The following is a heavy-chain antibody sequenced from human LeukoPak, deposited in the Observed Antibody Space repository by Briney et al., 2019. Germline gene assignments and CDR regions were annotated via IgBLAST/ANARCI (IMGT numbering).Heavy chain of an antibody. J-gene: IGHJ4*02. CDR3: ARDGRYYYDSIGYPDY. D-gene: IGHD3-22*01. Sequence: GGSLRLTCAASGFTFSSYEMNWVRQAPGKGLEWVSYISSSGSTIYYADSVKGRFIISRDNAKNSLYLQMNSLRAEDTAVYYCARDGRYYYDSIGYPDYWGQGTLVTVSS. V-gene: IGHV3-48*03. CDR1: GFTFSSYE. CDR2: ISSSGSTI.